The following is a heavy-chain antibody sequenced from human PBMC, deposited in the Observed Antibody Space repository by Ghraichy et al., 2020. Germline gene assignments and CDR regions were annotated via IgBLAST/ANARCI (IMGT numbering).Heavy chain of an antibody. Sequence: ASLKVSCKASGYTLTDYYMHWVRQAPGQGLEWMGWINPNNGGTNYAQKFQGRVTMTRDTSISTAYMELSSLISDDTAVYYCARGCSGGTCYWVHWGQGTLVTVSS. V-gene: IGHV1-2*02. CDR2: INPNNGGT. CDR3: ARGCSGGTCYWVH. J-gene: IGHJ4*02. CDR1: GYTLTDYY. D-gene: IGHD2-15*01.